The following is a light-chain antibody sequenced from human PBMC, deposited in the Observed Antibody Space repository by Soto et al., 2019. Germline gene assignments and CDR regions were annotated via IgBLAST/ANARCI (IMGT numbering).Light chain of an antibody. CDR2: GAS. V-gene: IGKV3-15*01. CDR3: QQFHNWPRT. Sequence: IVMTQPTATMSVSPGERATLSCRASQSMGSNVAWYQQKPGQAPRLLIYGASTRAAGIPARFSGSGSGTEFTLTITSLESEDFAVYYCQQFHNWPRTFGQGTKVDIK. CDR1: QSMGSN. J-gene: IGKJ1*01.